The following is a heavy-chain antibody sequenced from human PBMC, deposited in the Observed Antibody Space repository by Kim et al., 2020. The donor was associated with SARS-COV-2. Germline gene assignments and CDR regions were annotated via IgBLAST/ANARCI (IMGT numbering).Heavy chain of an antibody. Sequence: GGSLRLSCTASGFNFSDHWMHWVRQAPGTGPVWVSYIGGDGSTTNYADSVRGRFTVSRDNAKNTLYLQMNSLRVEDTAVYYCVSSPGPWGQGTLVTVSS. CDR3: VSSPGP. D-gene: IGHD2-2*01. J-gene: IGHJ5*02. CDR1: GFNFSDHW. CDR2: IGGDGSTT. V-gene: IGHV3-74*01.